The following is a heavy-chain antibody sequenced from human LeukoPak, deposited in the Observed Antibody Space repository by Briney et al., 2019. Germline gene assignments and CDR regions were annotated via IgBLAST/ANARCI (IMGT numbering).Heavy chain of an antibody. V-gene: IGHV4-61*01. CDR3: ARDRAVAYFDY. CDR1: GGSVSRGSYY. CDR2: IYYRGST. D-gene: IGHD6-19*01. J-gene: IGHJ4*02. Sequence: SETLSLTCTVSGGSVSRGSYYWSWIRQPPGKGLEWIGYIYYRGSTNYNPSLKSRVTISVDTSKNQFSLKLSSVTAADTAVYYCARDRAVAYFDYWGQGTLVTVSS.